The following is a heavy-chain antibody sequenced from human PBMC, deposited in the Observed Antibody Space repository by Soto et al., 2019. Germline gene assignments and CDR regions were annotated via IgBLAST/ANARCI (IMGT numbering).Heavy chain of an antibody. CDR2: IYYSGST. J-gene: IGHJ4*02. Sequence: TSETLSLTCTVSGGSISSYYWSWIRQPPGKGLEWIGYIYYSGSTNYNPSLKSRVTISVDTSKNQFSLKLSTVTAADTAVYYCARSGSSSSWYALFDYWGQGTLVTVSS. CDR1: GGSISSYY. V-gene: IGHV4-59*13. D-gene: IGHD6-13*01. CDR3: ARSGSSSSWYALFDY.